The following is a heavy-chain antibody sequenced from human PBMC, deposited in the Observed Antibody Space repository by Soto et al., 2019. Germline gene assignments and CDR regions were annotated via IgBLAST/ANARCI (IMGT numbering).Heavy chain of an antibody. CDR2: IARDGSNA. V-gene: IGHV3-30*04. J-gene: IGHJ4*02. D-gene: IGHD3-10*01. CDR3: ARDDEGRSYCDLGH. CDR1: GFIFSSYV. Sequence: QVQLVESGGGVVQPGRSLTLSCAASGFIFSSYVIHWVRQTPNKGLEWVAFIARDGSNAYYADSVKGRFTISRDNSKNTLDLEMNSLRPEDSAVYYCARDDEGRSYCDLGHWGQGTLVIVSS.